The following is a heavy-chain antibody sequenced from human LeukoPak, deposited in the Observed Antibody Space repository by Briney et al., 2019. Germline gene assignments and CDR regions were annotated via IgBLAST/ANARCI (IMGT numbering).Heavy chain of an antibody. J-gene: IGHJ4*02. V-gene: IGHV5-10-1*01. CDR2: IDPSDSYT. CDR3: ASPGLRYFDWLLSFDY. Sequence: GESLKISCKGSGYSFTNYWISWVRQMPGKGLEWMGRIDPSDSYTNYSPSFQGNVTISADKSISTAYLQWSSLKASDTAMYYCASPGLRYFDWLLSFDYWGQGTLVTVSS. CDR1: GYSFTNYW. D-gene: IGHD3-9*01.